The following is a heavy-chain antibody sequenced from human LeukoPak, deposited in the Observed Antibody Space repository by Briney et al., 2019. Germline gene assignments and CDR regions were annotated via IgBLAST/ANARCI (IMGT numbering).Heavy chain of an antibody. CDR1: GFTFSSYA. J-gene: IGHJ4*02. D-gene: IGHD6-13*01. CDR3: ARRAAADSFYSDY. CDR2: ISYNGGST. Sequence: GGSLRLSCAASGFTFSSYAMHWVRQAPGKGLEYVSAISYNGGSTYHADSVKGRFTISRDNSKNTLYLQMGSLRAEDMAVYYCARRAAADSFYSDYWGQGTLVTVSS. V-gene: IGHV3-64*02.